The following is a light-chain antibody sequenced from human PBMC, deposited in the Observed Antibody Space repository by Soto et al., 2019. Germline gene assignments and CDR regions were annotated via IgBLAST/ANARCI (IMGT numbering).Light chain of an antibody. Sequence: EIVLTQSPATLSLYQGERATLSCRASQSVSNFLAWYQQKPGQAPRLLIYDASNRATGIPARFSGSGSGTDFTLTIRSLEPEDFAIYYCQQRANWPLTTFCHGTRLEIK. V-gene: IGKV3-11*01. CDR1: QSVSNF. CDR3: QQRANWPLTT. CDR2: DAS. J-gene: IGKJ5*01.